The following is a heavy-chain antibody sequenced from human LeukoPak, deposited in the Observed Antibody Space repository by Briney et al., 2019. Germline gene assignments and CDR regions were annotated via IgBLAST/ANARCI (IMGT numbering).Heavy chain of an antibody. V-gene: IGHV3-30-3*01. CDR3: ARDLKEFLEWSPPGY. CDR1: GFTFSSYA. CDR2: ISYDGSNK. D-gene: IGHD3-3*01. J-gene: IGHJ4*02. Sequence: GGSLRLSCAASGFTFSSYAMNWVRQAPGKGLEWVAVISYDGSNKYYADSVKGRFTISRDNSKNTLYLQMNSLRAEDTAVYYCARDLKEFLEWSPPGYWGQGTLVTVSS.